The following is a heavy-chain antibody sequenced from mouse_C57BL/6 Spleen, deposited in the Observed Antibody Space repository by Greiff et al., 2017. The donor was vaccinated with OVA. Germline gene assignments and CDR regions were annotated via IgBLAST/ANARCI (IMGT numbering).Heavy chain of an antibody. J-gene: IGHJ4*01. V-gene: IGHV1-52*01. CDR1: GYTFTSYW. D-gene: IGHD2-3*01. CDR2: IDPSDSET. Sequence: QVQLKQPGAELVRPGSSVKLSCKASGYTFTSYWMHWVKQRPIQGLEWIGNIDPSDSETHYNQKFKDKATLTVDKSSSTAYMQLSSLTSEDSAVYYCARGGWLLQRNMDYWGQGTSVTVSS. CDR3: ARGGWLLQRNMDY.